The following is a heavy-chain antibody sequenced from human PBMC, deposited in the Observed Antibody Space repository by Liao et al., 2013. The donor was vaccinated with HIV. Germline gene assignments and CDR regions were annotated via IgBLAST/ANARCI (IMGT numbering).Heavy chain of an antibody. V-gene: IGHV4-61*02. J-gene: IGHJ4*02. CDR3: ARARAGNFDY. D-gene: IGHD6-19*01. CDR1: GGSISSGSYY. Sequence: QVQLQQWGAGLLKPSQTLSLTCTVSGGSISSGSYYWSWIRQPAGKGLEWIGRIYTSGSTNYNPSLKSRVTISVDTSKNQFSLKLSSVTAADTAVYYCARARAGNFDYWGQGTLVTVSS. CDR2: IYTSGST.